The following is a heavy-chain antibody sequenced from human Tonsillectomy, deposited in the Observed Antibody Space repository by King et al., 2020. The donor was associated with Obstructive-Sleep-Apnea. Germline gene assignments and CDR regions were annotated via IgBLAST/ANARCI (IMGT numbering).Heavy chain of an antibody. J-gene: IGHJ5*02. CDR3: ARGPITMVRGVPGWFDP. CDR1: GYTFTSYA. CDR2: INTNTGNP. Sequence: VQLVESGSELKKPGASVKVSCKASGYTFTSYAMNWVRQAPGQGLEWMGWINTNTGNPTYAQGFTGRFVFSFDTSVSPAYLQISSLKAEDTAVYYCARGPITMVRGVPGWFDPWGQGTLVTVSS. D-gene: IGHD3-10*01. V-gene: IGHV7-4-1*02.